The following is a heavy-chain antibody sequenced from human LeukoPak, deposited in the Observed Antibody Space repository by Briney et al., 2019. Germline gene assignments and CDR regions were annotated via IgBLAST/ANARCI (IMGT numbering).Heavy chain of an antibody. V-gene: IGHV1-24*01. CDR2: FDPEDGET. CDR3: ATEVHPEYYFDY. Sequence: GASVTVSCTVSGYTLTELSMHWVRQAPGKGLEWMGGFDPEDGETIYAQKFQGRVTMTEDTSTDTAYMKLSSLRSEDTAVYYCATEVHPEYYFDYWGQGTLVTVSS. D-gene: IGHD1-14*01. J-gene: IGHJ4*02. CDR1: GYTLTELS.